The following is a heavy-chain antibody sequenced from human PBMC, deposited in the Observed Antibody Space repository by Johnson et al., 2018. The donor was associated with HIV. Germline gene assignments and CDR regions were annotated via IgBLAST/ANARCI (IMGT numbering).Heavy chain of an antibody. D-gene: IGHD6-6*01. CDR1: GFTFSSYA. V-gene: IGHV3-7*05. CDR3: ARGASSSNSFDI. CDR2: INQDGSEK. Sequence: EQLVESGGGVVQPGRSLRLSCAASGFTFSSYAMHWVRQAPGKGLEWVANINQDGSEKYYVDSVKGRFTISRDNAKNSLYLQMNSMRVEDTGVYYCARGASSSNSFDIWCQGTMVTVSS. J-gene: IGHJ3*02.